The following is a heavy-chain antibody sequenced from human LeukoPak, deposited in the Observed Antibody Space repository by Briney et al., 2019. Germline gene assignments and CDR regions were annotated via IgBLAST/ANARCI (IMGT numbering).Heavy chain of an antibody. J-gene: IGHJ4*02. Sequence: GGSLRLSCAASGFTFSSSWMTWVRQAPGKGLEWLANIKGDGSDKNYVDSVKGRFTISRDNAKNSLYLQMNSLRAEDTAVYYCARGGEYWGQGTLVTVSP. V-gene: IGHV3-7*01. CDR1: GFTFSSSW. CDR3: ARGGEY. CDR2: IKGDGSDK.